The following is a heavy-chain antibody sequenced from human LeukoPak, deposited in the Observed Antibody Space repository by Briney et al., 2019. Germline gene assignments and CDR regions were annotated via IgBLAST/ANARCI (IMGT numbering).Heavy chain of an antibody. D-gene: IGHD3-3*01. CDR3: ARGSYDFWSGYYSDY. Sequence: GGSLSLSCAASGFTFSSYWMTWVRQAPGKGLEWVANIKEDGSEKYYVDSVKGRFTISRDNAKNSLFLQMNSLRAEDTAVYYCARGSYDFWSGYYSDYWGQGTLVTVSS. CDR1: GFTFSSYW. J-gene: IGHJ4*02. CDR2: IKEDGSEK. V-gene: IGHV3-7*01.